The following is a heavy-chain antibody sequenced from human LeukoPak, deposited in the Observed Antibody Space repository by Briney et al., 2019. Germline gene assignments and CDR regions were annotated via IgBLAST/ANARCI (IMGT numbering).Heavy chain of an antibody. Sequence: PSETLSLTCTVSGGSISSGDYYWSWIRQPPGKGLEWIGYIYYSGRTYYNPSLKSRVTISVDTSKNQFSLKLSSVTAADTAVYYCARVWSWWPSFDYWGQGTLVTVSS. CDR3: ARVWSWWPSFDY. CDR2: IYYSGRT. J-gene: IGHJ4*02. D-gene: IGHD2-21*01. V-gene: IGHV4-30-4*08. CDR1: GGSISSGDYY.